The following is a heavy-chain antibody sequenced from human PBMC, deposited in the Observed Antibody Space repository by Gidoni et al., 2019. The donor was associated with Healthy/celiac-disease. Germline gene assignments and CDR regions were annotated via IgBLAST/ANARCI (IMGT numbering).Heavy chain of an antibody. CDR2: ISGSGGST. CDR3: AKDSPPSPLYSSGWTNWFDP. CDR1: GFTFSSYA. V-gene: IGHV3-23*01. D-gene: IGHD6-19*01. Sequence: EVQLLESGGGLVQPGGSLSLSCAASGFTFSSYAMSWVRQAPGKGLEWVSAISGSGGSTYYADSVKGRFTISRDNSKNTLYLQMNSLRAEDTAVYYCAKDSPPSPLYSSGWTNWFDPWGQGTLVTVSS. J-gene: IGHJ5*02.